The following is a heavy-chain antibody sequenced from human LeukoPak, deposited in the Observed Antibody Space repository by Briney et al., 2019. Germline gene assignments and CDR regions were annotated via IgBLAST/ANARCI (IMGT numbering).Heavy chain of an antibody. CDR3: ASFFGGYYYFDY. Sequence: KVSCKASGGTFSRYAISWVRQAPGQGLEWMGGIIPIFGTANYAQKFQGRVTITTDESTSTAYMELSSLRSEDTAVYYCASFFGGYYYFDYWGQGTLVTVSS. CDR2: IIPIFGTA. CDR1: GGTFSRYA. J-gene: IGHJ4*02. D-gene: IGHD4-23*01. V-gene: IGHV1-69*05.